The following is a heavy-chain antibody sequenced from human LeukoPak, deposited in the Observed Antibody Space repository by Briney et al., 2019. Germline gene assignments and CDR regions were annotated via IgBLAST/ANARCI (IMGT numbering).Heavy chain of an antibody. Sequence: PGGSLRLSCAASGFTFSSYSMNWVRQAPGKGLEWVSSISSSSSYIYYADSVKGRFTISRDNAKNSLYLQMNSLRAEDTAVYYCARDYYGSGSYLYYYYYYMDVWGKGTTATISS. CDR2: ISSSSSYI. CDR3: ARDYYGSGSYLYYYYYYMDV. V-gene: IGHV3-21*01. CDR1: GFTFSSYS. J-gene: IGHJ6*03. D-gene: IGHD3-10*01.